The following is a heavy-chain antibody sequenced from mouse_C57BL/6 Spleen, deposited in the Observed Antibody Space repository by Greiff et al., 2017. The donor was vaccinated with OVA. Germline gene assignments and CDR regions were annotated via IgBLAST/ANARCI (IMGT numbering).Heavy chain of an antibody. V-gene: IGHV5-17*01. CDR3: ARRDDGPDY. Sequence: EVTLVESGGCLVKPGGSLKLSCAASGFTFSDYGMQWVRQAPEKGLEWVAYISSGSSTIYYEDTVKGRFTISRDNSKNTMFLQMTSLRAEDTAMYYCARRDDGPDYWGQGTTLTVSS. J-gene: IGHJ2*01. CDR2: ISSGSSTI. CDR1: GFTFSDYG. D-gene: IGHD2-3*01.